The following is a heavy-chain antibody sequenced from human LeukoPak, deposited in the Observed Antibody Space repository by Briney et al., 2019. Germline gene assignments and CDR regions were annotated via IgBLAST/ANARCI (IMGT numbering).Heavy chain of an antibody. CDR3: AREGGYSSSWFDYWYFDL. V-gene: IGHV3-30*01. CDR2: ISYDGSNK. J-gene: IGHJ2*01. D-gene: IGHD6-13*01. Sequence: GRSLRLSCAASGFTFSSYAMHWVRQAPGKGLEWVAVISYDGSNKYYADSVKGRFTISRDNSKNTLYLQMNSLRAEDTAVYYCAREGGYSSSWFDYWYFDLWGRGTLVTVSS. CDR1: GFTFSSYA.